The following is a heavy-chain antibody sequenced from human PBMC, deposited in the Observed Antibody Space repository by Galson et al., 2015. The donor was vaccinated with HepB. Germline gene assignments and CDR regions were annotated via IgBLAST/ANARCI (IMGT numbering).Heavy chain of an antibody. CDR1: GFTFSDYY. J-gene: IGHJ6*02. Sequence: SLRLSCAASGFTFSDYYMSWVRQAPGKGLEWVSYISSSSSYTNYADSVKGRFTISRDNAKNSLYLQMNSLRAEDTAVYYCARDNWGYYYYYYGMDVWGQGTTVTVSS. V-gene: IGHV3-11*06. CDR3: ARDNWGYYYYYYGMDV. D-gene: IGHD7-27*01. CDR2: ISSSSSYT.